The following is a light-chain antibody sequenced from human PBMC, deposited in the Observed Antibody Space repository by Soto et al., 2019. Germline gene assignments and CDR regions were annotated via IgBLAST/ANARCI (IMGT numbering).Light chain of an antibody. V-gene: IGKV1-9*01. CDR3: QQLNTLPFT. CDR1: HDISTY. Sequence: DIQLTQSPSLLSASVGDRVTITCRASHDISTYLAWYQQKPGKAPKLMIYEASTLQSGVPSRFSGSGSGTEFTLIISGLLPEDFATYHCQQLNTLPFTFGQGTRLEIK. CDR2: EAS. J-gene: IGKJ5*01.